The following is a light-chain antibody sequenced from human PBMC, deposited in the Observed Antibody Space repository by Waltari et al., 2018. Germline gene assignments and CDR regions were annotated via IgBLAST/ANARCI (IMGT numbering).Light chain of an antibody. CDR1: QCVNNN. CDR3: QQYNRWPPT. CDR2: GAF. J-gene: IGKJ3*01. V-gene: IGKV3-15*01. Sequence: EVVMTHSPATLSVSLGERAILSCRASQCVNNNLARYQRTPGQAPRLLIYGAFTRATGIAARFSGSGSGTEFTLTISSLQSEDSAIYFCQQYNRWPPTFGPGTKVDIK.